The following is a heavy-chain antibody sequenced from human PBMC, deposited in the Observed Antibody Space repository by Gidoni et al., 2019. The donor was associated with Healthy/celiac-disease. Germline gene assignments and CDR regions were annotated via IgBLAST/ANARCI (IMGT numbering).Heavy chain of an antibody. D-gene: IGHD6-19*01. Sequence: QVQLQQWGAGLLKPSETLSHTCAVYGGSFSGYYWSWIRQPPGKGLEWIGEINHSGSTNYNPSLKSRVTISVDTSKNQFSLKLSSVTAADTAVYYCACHIAVRLDPWGQGTLVTVSS. CDR2: INHSGST. V-gene: IGHV4-34*01. CDR3: ACHIAVRLDP. J-gene: IGHJ5*02. CDR1: GGSFSGYY.